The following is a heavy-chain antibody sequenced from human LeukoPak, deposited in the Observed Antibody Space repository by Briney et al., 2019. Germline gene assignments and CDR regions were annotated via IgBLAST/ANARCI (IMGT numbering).Heavy chain of an antibody. CDR1: GGSFCGYY. D-gene: IGHD2-15*01. CDR3: ERDLGYSIPFDY. Sequence: SETLSLTCAVYGGSFCGYYWSWIRQPPGKGLEWIGEINHSGSTHYNPSLKSRVTISVDTSKNQFSLKLSSVTAADTAVYYCERDLGYSIPFDYWGQRTLVTVSS. J-gene: IGHJ4*02. V-gene: IGHV4-34*01. CDR2: INHSGST.